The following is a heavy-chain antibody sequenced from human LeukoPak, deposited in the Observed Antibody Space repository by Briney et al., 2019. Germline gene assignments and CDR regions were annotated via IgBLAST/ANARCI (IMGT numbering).Heavy chain of an antibody. J-gene: IGHJ4*02. Sequence: ASLKVSCKASVYIFTAAYNIHWLRQAPGQGPEFMGWINPNSGDTRYAQKFQGRVTVTRDTVISTAYMELNSLTSDDTAVYYCARDPRGTYDYWGQGTLVTVSS. D-gene: IGHD5-12*01. CDR2: INPNSGDT. V-gene: IGHV1-2*02. CDR1: VYIFTAAYN. CDR3: ARDPRGTYDY.